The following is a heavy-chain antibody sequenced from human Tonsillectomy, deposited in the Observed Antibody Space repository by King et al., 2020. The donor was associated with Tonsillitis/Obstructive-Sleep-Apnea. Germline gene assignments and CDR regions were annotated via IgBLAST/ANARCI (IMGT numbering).Heavy chain of an antibody. D-gene: IGHD2-15*01. CDR1: GFTFSSYA. J-gene: IGHJ6*03. V-gene: IGHV3-23*04. Sequence: VQLVESGGGLVQPGGSLRLSCAASGFTFSSYAMGWVRQAPGKGLEWVSAISASGGSTYYADSVKGRFTISRDNSRNTLYLQMNSLRAEDTAVYYCAKKPQGYCRGGTCYLDVWGKGTTVTVSS. CDR2: ISASGGST. CDR3: AKKPQGYCRGGTCYLDV.